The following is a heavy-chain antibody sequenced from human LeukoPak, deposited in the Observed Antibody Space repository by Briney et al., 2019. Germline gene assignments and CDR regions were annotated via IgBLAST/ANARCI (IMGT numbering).Heavy chain of an antibody. J-gene: IGHJ3*02. V-gene: IGHV3-21*01. Sequence: GGSLRLSCAASGFTFSSDTMNWVRQAPGKGLEWVSSISSAGSYIYYADSVKGRFTISRDNAKNSLYLQMNSLRAEDTAVYYCARDYFDTSGHAFDIWGQGTMVTVSS. D-gene: IGHD3-22*01. CDR2: ISSAGSYI. CDR3: ARDYFDTSGHAFDI. CDR1: GFTFSSDT.